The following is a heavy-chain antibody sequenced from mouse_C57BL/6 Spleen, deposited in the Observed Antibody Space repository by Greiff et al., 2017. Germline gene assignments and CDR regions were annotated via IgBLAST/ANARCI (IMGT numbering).Heavy chain of an antibody. J-gene: IGHJ3*01. Sequence: QVQLQQPGAELVKPGASVKLSCKASGYTFTSYWMQWVKQRPGQGLEWIGEIDPSASYTNYNQKFKGKATLTVDTSSSTAYMQLSSLTSEDSAVYYCARDSSFAYWGQGTLVTVSA. CDR1: GYTFTSYW. CDR2: IDPSASYT. CDR3: ARDSSFAY. V-gene: IGHV1-50*01.